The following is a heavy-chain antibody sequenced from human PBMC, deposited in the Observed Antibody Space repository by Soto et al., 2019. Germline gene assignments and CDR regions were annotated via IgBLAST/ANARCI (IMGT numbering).Heavy chain of an antibody. CDR1: VFTFSSYS. J-gene: IGHJ4*02. V-gene: IGHV3-23*01. Sequence: GGSLRLSCAGSVFTFSSYSMSWVRQAPGKGLEWVSAISGSGGSTYYADSVKGRFTISRDNSKNTLYLQMNSLRAEDTAVYYCAKDRSSSSWSGNYFDYWGQGPLVTVS. CDR3: AKDRSSSSWSGNYFDY. D-gene: IGHD6-13*01. CDR2: ISGSGGST.